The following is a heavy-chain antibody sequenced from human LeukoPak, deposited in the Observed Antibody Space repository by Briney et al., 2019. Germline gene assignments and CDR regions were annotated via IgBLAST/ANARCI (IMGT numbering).Heavy chain of an antibody. D-gene: IGHD2-15*01. J-gene: IGHJ6*02. CDR1: GGSISSYY. V-gene: IGHV4-59*12. CDR2: IYYSGST. CDR3: ARDPRRMFYYGMDV. Sequence: PSETLSLTCTVSGGSISSYYWSWIRQPPGKGLEWIGYIYYSGSTNYNPSLKSRVTISVDTSKNQFSLKLSSVTAADTAVYYCARDPRRMFYYGMDVWGQGTTVTVSS.